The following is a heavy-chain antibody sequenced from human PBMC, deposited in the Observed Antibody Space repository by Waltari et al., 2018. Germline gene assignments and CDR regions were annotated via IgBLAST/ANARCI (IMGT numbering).Heavy chain of an antibody. Sequence: QVQLQESGPGLVKPSETLSLTCTVSGGSISSYYWSWIRQPPGKGLEWIGYIYYSGSTNYNPSLKSRVTISVDTSKNQFSLKLSSVTAADTAVYYCARGGYCSGGSCYFSPHYWGQGTLVIVSS. CDR3: ARGGYCSGGSCYFSPHY. D-gene: IGHD2-15*01. CDR2: IYYSGST. V-gene: IGHV4-59*01. J-gene: IGHJ4*02. CDR1: GGSISSYY.